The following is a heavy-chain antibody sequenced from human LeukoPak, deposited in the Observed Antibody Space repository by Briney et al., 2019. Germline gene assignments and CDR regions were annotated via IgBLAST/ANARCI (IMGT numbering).Heavy chain of an antibody. D-gene: IGHD2-2*01. J-gene: IGHJ3*02. Sequence: SETLSLTCTVSGSISSYYWSWIRQPPGKGLEWIGYIYTSRSTNYNPSLKSRVTISVDTSKNQFSLDLSSVTAADTAVYYCARQKCTSTSCLTKNALDIWGQGTMVTVSS. CDR1: GSISSYY. CDR2: IYTSRST. CDR3: ARQKCTSTSCLTKNALDI. V-gene: IGHV4-4*09.